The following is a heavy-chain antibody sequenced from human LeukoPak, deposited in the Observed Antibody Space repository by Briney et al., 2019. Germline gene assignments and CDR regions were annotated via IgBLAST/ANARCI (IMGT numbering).Heavy chain of an antibody. D-gene: IGHD2-2*01. CDR2: IYYSGST. CDR3: ARGVGDIVVVPAADIGFDY. CDR1: GGSISSGDYY. J-gene: IGHJ4*02. V-gene: IGHV4-30-4*08. Sequence: SQTLSLTCTVSGGSISSGDYYWSWIRQPPGKGLEWIGYIYYSGSTYYNPALKSRVTISVDTSKNQFSLKLSSVTAADTAVYYCARGVGDIVVVPAADIGFDYWGQGTLVTVSS.